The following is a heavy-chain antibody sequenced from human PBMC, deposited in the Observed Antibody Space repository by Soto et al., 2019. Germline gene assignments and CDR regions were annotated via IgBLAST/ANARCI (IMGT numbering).Heavy chain of an antibody. D-gene: IGHD6-19*01. CDR3: AKVSNKWAVAQRGYFDY. Sequence: EVQVLDSGGGLVQPGGSQRLSCEASGFTFSNYAMSWVRQAPGKGLEWVSTISATGSTLYADSVKGRFTNSRDNSKNTVYLQMNFLRAEDTAVYYCAKVSNKWAVAQRGYFDYWGQGTLVTVSS. V-gene: IGHV3-23*01. CDR1: GFTFSNYA. CDR2: ISATGST. J-gene: IGHJ4*02.